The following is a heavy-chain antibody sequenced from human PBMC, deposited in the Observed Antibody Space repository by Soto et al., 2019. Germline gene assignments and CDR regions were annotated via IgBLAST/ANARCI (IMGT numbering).Heavy chain of an antibody. Sequence: SETLSLTCTFSCDSVSSGGYYWSWIRQPPGKGLEWIGYIYSSGSANYNPSLKSRVTISRDTSKNQISLKVASVTAADTAGYYCARGFSSVSMDAWGQGTTVTVSS. CDR1: CDSVSSGGYY. CDR2: IYSSGSA. V-gene: IGHV4-61*08. CDR3: ARGFSSVSMDA. J-gene: IGHJ6*02. D-gene: IGHD6-19*01.